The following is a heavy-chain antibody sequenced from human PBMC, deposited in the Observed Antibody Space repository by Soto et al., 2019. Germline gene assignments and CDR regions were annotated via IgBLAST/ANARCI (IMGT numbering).Heavy chain of an antibody. CDR1: GLILRNAW. V-gene: IGHV3-15*01. Sequence: PGGSLRLSCAASGLILRNAWMSWVRQAPGKGLEWVGRIKSKSSGGTTDYAAPVEGRVTISRDDSKSTLYLQMTSLTIEDTAVYFCASEKGWRQSPLDSWGQGALVTVSS. CDR2: IKSKSSGGTT. CDR3: ASEKGWRQSPLDS. J-gene: IGHJ5*01. D-gene: IGHD4-4*01.